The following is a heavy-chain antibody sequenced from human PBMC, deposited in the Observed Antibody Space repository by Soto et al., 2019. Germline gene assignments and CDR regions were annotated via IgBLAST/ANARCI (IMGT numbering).Heavy chain of an antibody. CDR2: ISSSSSTI. CDR3: ARVLRYFDGLSYYGMDV. V-gene: IGHV3-48*02. Sequence: GRSLRLSCAASAFTFSSYSMNWVRQAPGKGLEWVSYISSSSSTIYYADSVKGRFTISRDNAKNSLYLQMNSLRDEDTAVYYCARVLRYFDGLSYYGMDVWGQGTTVPVSS. J-gene: IGHJ6*01. CDR1: AFTFSSYS. D-gene: IGHD3-9*01.